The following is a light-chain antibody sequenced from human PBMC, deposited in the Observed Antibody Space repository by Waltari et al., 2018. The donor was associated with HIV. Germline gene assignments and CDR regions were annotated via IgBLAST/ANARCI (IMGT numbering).Light chain of an antibody. J-gene: IGLJ2*01. V-gene: IGLV6-57*01. CDR3: QSYDNNDVI. CDR2: EDN. CDR1: SGNIATNY. Sequence: FVLTQPHSVSESPGKTVTISCTRNSGNIATNYVQWYQQRPGCSPTTVTYEDNQRPSGVPDRFSGSIDSSSNSAALTISGLETDDEADYYCQSYDNNDVIFGGGTRLTVL.